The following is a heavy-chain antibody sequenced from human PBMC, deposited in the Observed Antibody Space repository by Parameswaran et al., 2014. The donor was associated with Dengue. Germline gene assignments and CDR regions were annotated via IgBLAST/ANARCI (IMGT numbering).Heavy chain of an antibody. D-gene: IGHD1-26*01. Sequence: PGASVKVSCKASGNTFPNSAIHWVRQAPGQRLEWMGWINSGNGNTKCSQKFQGRVTITRDTSASTAYMELSSLRSEDTAVYYCAMVGAKNWFDPWGQGTLVTVSS. CDR3: AMVGAKNWFDP. J-gene: IGHJ5*02. CDR2: INSGNGNT. V-gene: IGHV1-3*01. CDR1: GNTFPNSA.